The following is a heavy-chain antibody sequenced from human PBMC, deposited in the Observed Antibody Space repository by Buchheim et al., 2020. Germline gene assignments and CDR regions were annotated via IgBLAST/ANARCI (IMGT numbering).Heavy chain of an antibody. CDR2: ISSSSSYT. CDR3: ARETIERLVVVVPAASGFEADDYYYYMDV. D-gene: IGHD2-2*01. Sequence: QVQLVESGGGLVKPGGSLRLSCAASGFTFSDYYMSWIRQAPGKGLEWVSYISSSSSYTNYADSVKGRFTISRDNAKNSLYLQMNSLRAEDTAVYYCARETIERLVVVVPAASGFEADDYYYYMDVWGKGTT. CDR1: GFTFSDYY. J-gene: IGHJ6*03. V-gene: IGHV3-11*05.